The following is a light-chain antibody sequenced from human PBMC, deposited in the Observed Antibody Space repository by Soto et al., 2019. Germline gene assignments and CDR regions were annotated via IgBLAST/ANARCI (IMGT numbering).Light chain of an antibody. CDR3: CSYAGSSTFVV. CDR2: EVS. J-gene: IGLJ2*01. CDR1: SSDVGSYNL. Sequence: QSVLTQPASVSGSPGQSITISCTGTSSDVGSYNLVSWYQQHPGKAPKLMMYEVSKRPSGVSHRFSGSKSGNTASLTISGRQAEDEADYYCCSYAGSSTFVVFGGGTKVTVL. V-gene: IGLV2-23*02.